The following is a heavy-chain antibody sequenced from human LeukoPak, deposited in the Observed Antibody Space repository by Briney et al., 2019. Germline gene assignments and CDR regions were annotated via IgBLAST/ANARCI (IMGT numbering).Heavy chain of an antibody. V-gene: IGHV4-59*01. Sequence: SEALSLTCGVSGGSIKNYYWSWIRQPPRKGLEWLGNIYFGGTTDYNSSLKSRLTISVDTFKNQLSLNLQSVTAADTGTYYCARHRSDTGGKKGVNWFDPWGQGTLVSVSS. J-gene: IGHJ5*02. CDR1: GGSIKNYY. CDR2: IYFGGTT. CDR3: ARHRSDTGGKKGVNWFDP. D-gene: IGHD4-23*01.